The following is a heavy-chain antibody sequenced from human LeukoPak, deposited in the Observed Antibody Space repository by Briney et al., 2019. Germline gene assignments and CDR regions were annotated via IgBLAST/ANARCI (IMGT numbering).Heavy chain of an antibody. CDR1: GFTFSGYS. J-gene: IGHJ4*02. CDR3: ARGPWYYYDSSGSLLDY. CDR2: ISSSSSYI. D-gene: IGHD3-22*01. V-gene: IGHV3-21*01. Sequence: GGSLRLSCAASGFTFSGYSMNWVRQAPGKGLEWVSSISSSSSYIYYADSVKGRFTISRDNAKNSLYLQMNSLRAEDTAVYYCARGPWYYYDSSGSLLDYWGQGTLVTVSS.